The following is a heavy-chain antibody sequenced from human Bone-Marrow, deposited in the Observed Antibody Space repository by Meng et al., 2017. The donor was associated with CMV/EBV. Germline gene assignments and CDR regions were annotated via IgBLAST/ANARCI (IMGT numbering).Heavy chain of an antibody. CDR3: ARGTYYDFWSGYLRYGMDV. V-gene: IGHV4-4*02. J-gene: IGHJ6*02. Sequence: SETLSLTCAVSGGSISSSNWWSWVRQPPGKGLEWIGEIYHSGSTNYNPSLKSRVTISVDKSKNQFSLKLSSVTAADTAVYYCARGTYYDFWSGYLRYGMDVWAQGTTVTVSS. CDR1: GGSISSSNW. D-gene: IGHD3-3*01. CDR2: IYHSGST.